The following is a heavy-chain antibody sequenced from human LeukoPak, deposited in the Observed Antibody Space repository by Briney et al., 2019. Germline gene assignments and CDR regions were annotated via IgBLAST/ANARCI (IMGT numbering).Heavy chain of an antibody. D-gene: IGHD6-13*01. CDR1: IFTFNSYQ. CDR3: ARGHRYSSSWYGESVGRWFDP. J-gene: IGHJ5*02. CDR2: ISSSGSTR. Sequence: GGSLRLSCAASIFTFNSYQMKWVRQAPGKGLVGVIYISSSGSTRYYADSVKGRFTISRDNAKNSLYLQMNSLRAEDTAVYYCARGHRYSSSWYGESVGRWFDPWGQGTLVTVSS. V-gene: IGHV3-48*03.